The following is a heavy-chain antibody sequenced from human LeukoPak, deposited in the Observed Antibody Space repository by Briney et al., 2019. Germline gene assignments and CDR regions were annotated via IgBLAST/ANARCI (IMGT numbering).Heavy chain of an antibody. Sequence: GGSLRLSCAASGFTFSSYWMSWVRQAPGKGLEWVANIKQDGGQKYYVDSVKGRFTISRDTAKNSVDLEMNSLRAEDTAVYFCARDRGFTSYDFWGQGILVTVSS. J-gene: IGHJ4*02. CDR3: ARDRGFTSYDF. V-gene: IGHV3-7*01. D-gene: IGHD3/OR15-3a*01. CDR2: IKQDGGQK. CDR1: GFTFSSYW.